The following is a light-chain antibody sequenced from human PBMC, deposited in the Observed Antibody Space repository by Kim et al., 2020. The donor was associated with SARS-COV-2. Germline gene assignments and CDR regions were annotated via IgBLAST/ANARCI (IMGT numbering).Light chain of an antibody. CDR2: GAS. Sequence: SLSPGDRATLSCRASQSVSRRHLAWYQQKPGQAPRLFIHGASNRATGIPDRFSGSGSGTDFTLTISRLEPEDFAVYYCQRYGDSYTFGQGTKLEI. CDR3: QRYGDSYT. J-gene: IGKJ2*01. CDR1: QSVSRRH. V-gene: IGKV3-20*01.